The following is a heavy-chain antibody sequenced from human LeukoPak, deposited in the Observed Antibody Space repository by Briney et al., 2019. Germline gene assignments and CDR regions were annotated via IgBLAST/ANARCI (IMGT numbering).Heavy chain of an antibody. V-gene: IGHV3-7*01. Sequence: GGALRLFCSAPGFTLSTHWMGWGRQAPGEGVEWVAKIKPDGSEKDHVDSVKGRFTISRDNAKNSLYLQLNSLRAEDTAVYYCARSRFYFDYWGQGTLVTVSS. J-gene: IGHJ4*02. CDR2: IKPDGSEK. CDR3: ARSRFYFDY. CDR1: GFTLSTHW.